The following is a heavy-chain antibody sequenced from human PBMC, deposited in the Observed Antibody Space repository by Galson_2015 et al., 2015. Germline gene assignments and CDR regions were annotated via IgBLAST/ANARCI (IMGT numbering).Heavy chain of an antibody. D-gene: IGHD3-3*01. CDR3: ARVQGYDFWSGYSPYMNV. J-gene: IGHJ6*03. CDR1: GYTFPSYD. CDR2: MNPNSGNT. V-gene: IGHV1-8*01. Sequence: QSGAEVTKPGESLKISCTASGYTFPSYDINWVRQATGQGLEWMGWMNPNSGNTGYAQKFQGRVTMTRNTSISTAYMELSSLRSEDTAVYSCARVQGYDFWSGYSPYMNVWGNGTTVTVSS.